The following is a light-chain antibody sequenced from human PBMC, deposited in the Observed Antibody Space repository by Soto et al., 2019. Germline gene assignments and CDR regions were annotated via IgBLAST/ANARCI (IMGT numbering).Light chain of an antibody. CDR1: QSISNW. V-gene: IGKV1-5*01. J-gene: IGKJ1*01. Sequence: DIQMTQSPSTLSASVGDRIIISCRASQSISNWLAWYQQKPGKAPKLIIFDASRLESGVPSRFSGSGPGTEFTLTISSPQPDDFATYYCQHYNSYSEAFGQGTKVDIK. CDR3: QHYNSYSEA. CDR2: DAS.